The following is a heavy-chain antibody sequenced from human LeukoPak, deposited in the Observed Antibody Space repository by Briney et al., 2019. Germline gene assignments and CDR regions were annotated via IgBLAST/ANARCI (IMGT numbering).Heavy chain of an antibody. D-gene: IGHD1-26*01. CDR2: ISPYTTKA. CDR1: GYTFISYG. J-gene: IGHJ6*03. Sequence: GASVKVSCKASGYTFISYGIIWVRQAPGQGLERMGWISPYTTKANYAQSLQGRVTMTTDTSTSTAYMELRSLRSDDTAVYYCAREGGVGPTAPPDYYSYQMDVWGKGTTVTVSS. V-gene: IGHV1-18*01. CDR3: AREGGVGPTAPPDYYSYQMDV.